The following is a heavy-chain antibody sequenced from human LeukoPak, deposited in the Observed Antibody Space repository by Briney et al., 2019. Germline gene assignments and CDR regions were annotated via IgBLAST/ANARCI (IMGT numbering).Heavy chain of an antibody. D-gene: IGHD6-13*01. V-gene: IGHV4-4*07. CDR2: LYSSGST. CDR1: GGSISSYY. Sequence: KPSETLSLTCTVCGGSISSYYGRWIRQPAGKALEWIGRLYSSGSTNYNPSLKSRVTISVDTSKTQFSLRLSSVTAADTAVYYCARATEGGAVAAAGKPPPWGQGTLVTVSS. CDR3: ARATEGGAVAAAGKPPP. J-gene: IGHJ5*02.